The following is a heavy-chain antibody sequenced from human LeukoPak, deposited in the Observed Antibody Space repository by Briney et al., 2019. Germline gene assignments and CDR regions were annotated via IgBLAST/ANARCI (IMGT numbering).Heavy chain of an antibody. CDR2: IYYSGST. J-gene: IGHJ4*02. D-gene: IGHD3-22*01. CDR3: ARTNHSDTISYYFHF. Sequence: SETLSVTCTVSGGSITGHVWSWIRQPPGKGLEWIGYIYYSGSTSYNPSLRSRVTISVDTSNNQSSLQLRSVTAADTAVYYCARTNHSDTISYYFHFWGQGALVTVSS. CDR1: GGSITGHV. V-gene: IGHV4-59*11.